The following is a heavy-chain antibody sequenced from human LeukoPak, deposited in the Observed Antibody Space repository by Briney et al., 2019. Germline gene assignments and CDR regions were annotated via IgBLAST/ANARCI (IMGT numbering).Heavy chain of an antibody. D-gene: IGHD5-18*01. CDR2: ISYDGSNK. CDR1: GFTFSDYY. J-gene: IGHJ4*02. V-gene: IGHV3-30*18. Sequence: PGGSLRLSCAASGFTFSDYYMSWIRQAPGKGLEWVAVISYDGSNKYYADSVKGRFTISRDNSKNTLYLQMNSLRAEDTAVYYCAKDGYGYVYWGQGTLVTVSS. CDR3: AKDGYGYVY.